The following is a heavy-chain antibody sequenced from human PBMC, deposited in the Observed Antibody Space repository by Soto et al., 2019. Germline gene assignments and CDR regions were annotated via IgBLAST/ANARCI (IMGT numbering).Heavy chain of an antibody. CDR1: GYSFTSYW. J-gene: IGHJ6*03. V-gene: IGHV5-51*01. CDR2: IYPGDSDT. CDR3: ARQGYYYGSGSSYYYYYYMDV. Sequence: PGESLKISCKGSGYSFTSYWIGWVRQMPGKGLEWMGIIYPGDSDTRYSPSFQGQVTISADKSISTAYLRWSSLKASDTAMYYCARQGYYYGSGSSYYYYYYMDVWGKGTTVTVSS. D-gene: IGHD3-10*01.